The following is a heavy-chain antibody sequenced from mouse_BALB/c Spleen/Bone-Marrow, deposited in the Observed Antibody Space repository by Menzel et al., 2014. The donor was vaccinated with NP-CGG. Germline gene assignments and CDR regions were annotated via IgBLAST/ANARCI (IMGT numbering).Heavy chain of an antibody. CDR3: ARIGIGNIGGAY. J-gene: IGHJ3*01. Sequence: VQLKESGPELVKPGASVKVSCKASGYAFTSYNMYWVKQSHGKSLEWIGYIDPYNGGTSYNQKFKGKATLTVDKSSSTAYMHLNSLISEDSAVYYCARIGIGNIGGAYWGQGTLVTASA. CDR2: IDPYNGGT. V-gene: IGHV1S135*01. CDR1: GYAFTSYN. D-gene: IGHD4-1*01.